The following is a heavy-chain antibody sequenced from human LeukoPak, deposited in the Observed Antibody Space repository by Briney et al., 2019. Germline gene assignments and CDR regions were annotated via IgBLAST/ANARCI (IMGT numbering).Heavy chain of an antibody. CDR2: ISAYNGNT. D-gene: IGHD2-15*01. Sequence: ASVKVSCKASGYTFTSYGISWVRQAPGQGLEWMGWISAYNGNTNYAQKLQGRVTMTTDTSTSTAYMEPRSLRSDDTAVYYCARDLGCSGGSCYGAYFDYWGQGTLVTVSS. CDR1: GYTFTSYG. V-gene: IGHV1-18*04. CDR3: ARDLGCSGGSCYGAYFDY. J-gene: IGHJ4*02.